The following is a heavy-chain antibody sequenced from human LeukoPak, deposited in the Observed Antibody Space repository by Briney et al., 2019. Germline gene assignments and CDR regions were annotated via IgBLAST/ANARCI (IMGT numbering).Heavy chain of an antibody. J-gene: IGHJ4*02. CDR2: ISSSSSYI. CDR1: GFTFSSYS. CDR3: ARFLSIAVAGGDDY. V-gene: IGHV3-21*01. Sequence: GGSLRLSCAASGFTFSSYSMNWVRQAPGKGLEWVSSISSSSSYIYYADSVKGRFTISRDNAKNSLYLQMNSLRAEDTAVYYCARFLSIAVAGGDDYWGQGTLVTVSS. D-gene: IGHD6-19*01.